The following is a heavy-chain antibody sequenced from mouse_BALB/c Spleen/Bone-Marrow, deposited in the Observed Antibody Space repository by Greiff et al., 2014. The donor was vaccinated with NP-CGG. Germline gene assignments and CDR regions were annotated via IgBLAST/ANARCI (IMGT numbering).Heavy chain of an antibody. Sequence: QVQLQQSGPELVKPGALVKISCKASGYTFTSYGINWVKQRPGQGLEWIGWVYPGDGSTKYNEKFKGKATLTADKSSSTAYMQLSILTSEISAVYFCSRSDDGFAYAFDYWGQGTTPTVSS. D-gene: IGHD2-3*01. CDR3: SRSDDGFAYAFDY. CDR2: VYPGDGST. V-gene: IGHV1S56*01. J-gene: IGHJ2*01. CDR1: GYTFTSYG.